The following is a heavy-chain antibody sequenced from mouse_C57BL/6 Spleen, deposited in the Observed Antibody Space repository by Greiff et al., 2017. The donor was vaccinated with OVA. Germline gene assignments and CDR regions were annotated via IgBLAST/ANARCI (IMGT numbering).Heavy chain of an antibody. CDR1: GFTFSDYY. CDR3: AMYDYDVGYYAMDY. CDR2: INYDGSST. J-gene: IGHJ4*01. Sequence: DVKLVESEGGLVQPGSSMKLSCTASGFTFSDYYMAWVRQVPEKGLEWVANINYDGSSTYYLDSLKSRFIISRDNAKNILYLQMSSLKSEDTATYYCAMYDYDVGYYAMDYWGQGTSVTVSS. D-gene: IGHD2-4*01. V-gene: IGHV5-16*01.